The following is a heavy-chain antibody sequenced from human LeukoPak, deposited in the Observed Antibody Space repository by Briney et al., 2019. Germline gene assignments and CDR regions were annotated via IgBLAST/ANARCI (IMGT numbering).Heavy chain of an antibody. CDR1: GFTFSSYG. Sequence: GGSLRLSCAASGFTFSSYGMHWVRQAPGKGLEWVGRTRNKANSYTTEYAASVKGRFTISRDDSKNSLYLQMNSLKTEDTAVYYCARSMDVWGKGTTVTVSS. J-gene: IGHJ6*04. CDR3: ARSMDV. CDR2: TRNKANSYTT. V-gene: IGHV3-72*01.